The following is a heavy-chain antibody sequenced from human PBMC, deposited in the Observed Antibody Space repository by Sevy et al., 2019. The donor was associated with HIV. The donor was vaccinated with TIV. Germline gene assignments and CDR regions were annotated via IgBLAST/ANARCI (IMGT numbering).Heavy chain of an antibody. Sequence: GGSLRLSCVASGFTLNSYWMSWVRQAPGKGLEWVANITQDGSVKYYVNSVKGRFTISRDNARNLLYLQMNSLRDEDTAVYFCARRFNVVGATHFDYWGHGTLVTVSS. V-gene: IGHV3-7*01. CDR1: GFTLNSYW. J-gene: IGHJ4*01. D-gene: IGHD1-26*01. CDR2: ITQDGSVK. CDR3: ARRFNVVGATHFDY.